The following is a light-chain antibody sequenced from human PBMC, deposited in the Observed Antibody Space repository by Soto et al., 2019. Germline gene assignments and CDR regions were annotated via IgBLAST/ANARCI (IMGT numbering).Light chain of an antibody. CDR1: QSLLHSNGYNC. Sequence: DIVMTQSPLSLPVTPGEPASISCRSSQSLLHSNGYNCLDWYLQKPGQSPQLLIYLGSNRASGVPDRFSGSGSGTDFTLKISRVEAEDVGVYYCMQALQTPVPFCGGTKVEIK. J-gene: IGKJ4*01. V-gene: IGKV2-28*01. CDR2: LGS. CDR3: MQALQTPVP.